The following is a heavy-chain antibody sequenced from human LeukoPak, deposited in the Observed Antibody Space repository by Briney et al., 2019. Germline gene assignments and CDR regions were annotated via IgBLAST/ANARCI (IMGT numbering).Heavy chain of an antibody. Sequence: SETLSLTCTVSGGSISSSSYYWGWIRQPPGKGLEWIGSIYYSGSTYYNPSFKSRVTISVDTSKNQFSLKLSSVTAADTAVYYCASTMATIAADLSWGQGTLVTVSS. J-gene: IGHJ4*02. CDR1: GGSISSSSYY. CDR3: ASTMATIAADLS. V-gene: IGHV4-39*01. D-gene: IGHD5-24*01. CDR2: IYYSGST.